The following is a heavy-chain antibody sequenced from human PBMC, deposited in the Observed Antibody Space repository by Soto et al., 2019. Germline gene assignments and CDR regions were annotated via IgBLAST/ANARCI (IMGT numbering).Heavy chain of an antibody. V-gene: IGHV3-11*01. CDR1: GFTLSDYY. CDR3: ARNPRKYSFDS. Sequence: QVQLVESGGGLVKPGGSLRLSCAASGFTLSDYYMSWIRQAPGKGLEWVSYISSSGSTIYYADSVKGRFTISRDNAKTSLYHKINGLRAEDPAVYYGARNPRKYSFDSGGQGTLFTVSP. CDR2: ISSSGSTI. J-gene: IGHJ4*02.